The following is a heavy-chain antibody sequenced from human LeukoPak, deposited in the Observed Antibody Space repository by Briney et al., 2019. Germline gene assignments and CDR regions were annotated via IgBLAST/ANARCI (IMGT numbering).Heavy chain of an antibody. J-gene: IGHJ3*02. Sequence: GESLKISCKGSGYSFTSYWIGWVRQMPGKGLEWMGIIYPGDSDTRYSPSFQGQVTISADKSISTAYLQWSSLKASDTAMYYCARRYGYYYGSGSRENAFDIWGQGTMVTVSS. CDR2: IYPGDSDT. CDR1: GYSFTSYW. V-gene: IGHV5-51*01. D-gene: IGHD3-10*01. CDR3: ARRYGYYYGSGSRENAFDI.